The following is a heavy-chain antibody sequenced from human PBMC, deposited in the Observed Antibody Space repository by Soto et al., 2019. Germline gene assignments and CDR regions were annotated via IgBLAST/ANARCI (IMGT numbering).Heavy chain of an antibody. V-gene: IGHV4-39*01. CDR3: ARHRYGSSSPVDY. CDR2: VYYSGIT. D-gene: IGHD6-13*01. Sequence: SETLSLTCTVSGGSVSSSRYYWGWIRQPPGKGLEWIGSVYYSGITYYIPSLKSRVTISVDTSKNQFSLELSSVTAADTAVYYCARHRYGSSSPVDYWGQGTLVPVSS. CDR1: GGSVSSSRYY. J-gene: IGHJ4*02.